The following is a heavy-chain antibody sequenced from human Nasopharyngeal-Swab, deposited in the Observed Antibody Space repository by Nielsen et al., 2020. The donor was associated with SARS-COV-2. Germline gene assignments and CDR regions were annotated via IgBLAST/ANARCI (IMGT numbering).Heavy chain of an antibody. V-gene: IGHV3-23*01. CDR2: ISISGATT. D-gene: IGHD4/OR15-4a*01. CDR3: AKEEVPNDY. CDR1: GFTFSNSA. Sequence: GVSLRLSCSVSGFTFSNSAFCWVRHAPGTGLEWVSAISISGATTFYADSVRGRFTISRDNDRNTVYLQMSSLTVEDTAIYYCAKEEVPNDYWGQGTLVTVSS. J-gene: IGHJ4*02.